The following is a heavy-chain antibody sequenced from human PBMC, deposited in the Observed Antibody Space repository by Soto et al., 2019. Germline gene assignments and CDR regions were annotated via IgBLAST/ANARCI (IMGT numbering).Heavy chain of an antibody. CDR1: GYTFTGYY. Sequence: ASVKVSCKASGYTFTGYYLHWVRQAPGQGPEWMGVINPHGGSTKYAQKFQGRITMTRDTSRSTVYMELSSLRSDDTAIYYCARSSGGNFGIIIEGSNWFDPWGQGTLVTVSS. CDR3: ARSSGGNFGIIIEGSNWFDP. CDR2: INPHGGST. D-gene: IGHD3-3*01. V-gene: IGHV1-46*01. J-gene: IGHJ5*02.